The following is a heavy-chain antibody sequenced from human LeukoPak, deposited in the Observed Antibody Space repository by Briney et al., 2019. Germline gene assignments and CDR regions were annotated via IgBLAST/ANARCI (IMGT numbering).Heavy chain of an antibody. V-gene: IGHV3-20*04. CDR1: GLTFEDHG. CDR2: INWNGGRT. J-gene: IGHJ5*01. D-gene: IGHD3-22*01. CDR3: ARGHDSSAFHALDS. Sequence: PGGSLRLSCTVSGLTFEDHGMSWVRQGPGGGLEWVCGINWNGGRTGYVDSVKGRFSISRDNGKNSLYLQLDSLRADDTAFYYCARGHDSSAFHALDSWGHGILVTVSS.